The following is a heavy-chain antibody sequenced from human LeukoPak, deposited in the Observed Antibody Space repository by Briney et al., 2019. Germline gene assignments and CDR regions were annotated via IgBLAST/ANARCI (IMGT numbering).Heavy chain of an antibody. CDR2: IRSKAYGGTT. D-gene: IGHD6-19*01. CDR3: TRVSGWQYYFDY. J-gene: IGHJ4*02. Sequence: GGYLRLSCTASGFTFGGYAVSWVRQAPGKGLEWVGFIRSKAYGGTTEYAASVKGRFTISRDDSKSIAYLQMNGLKTEDTAVYYCTRVSGWQYYFDYWGQGTLVTVSS. CDR1: GFTFGGYA. V-gene: IGHV3-49*04.